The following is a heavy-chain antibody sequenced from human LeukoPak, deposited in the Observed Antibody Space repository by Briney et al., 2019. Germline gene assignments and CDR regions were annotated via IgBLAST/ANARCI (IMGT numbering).Heavy chain of an antibody. CDR3: AEEVDSWSGYCDY. V-gene: IGHV3-23*01. J-gene: IGHJ4*02. D-gene: IGHD3-3*01. CDR1: GFTFSTYA. Sequence: GGSLRLSCVASGFTFSTYAMSWVRQAPGKGLEWVSGISGSGSGSGTSTSYADSVRARFTTSRDNPNNTLFLQMNSLRAEDTAVYYCAEEVDSWSGYCDYWGQGTLVTVSS. CDR2: ISGSGSGSGTST.